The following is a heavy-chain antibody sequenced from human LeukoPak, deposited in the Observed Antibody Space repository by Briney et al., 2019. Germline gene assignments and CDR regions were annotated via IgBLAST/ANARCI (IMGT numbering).Heavy chain of an antibody. CDR3: ARTTEGGYSNGYFYYYYMDV. V-gene: IGHV4-59*01. D-gene: IGHD4-11*01. CDR2: IYYSGST. CDR1: GGSISSYY. Sequence: PSETVSLACTVSGGSISSYYWSWIRQPPGKGLEWIGYIYYSGSTNYNPSLKSRVTISVDTSKNQFSLKLSSVTAADTAVYYCARTTEGGYSNGYFYYYYMDVWGKGTTVTISS. J-gene: IGHJ6*03.